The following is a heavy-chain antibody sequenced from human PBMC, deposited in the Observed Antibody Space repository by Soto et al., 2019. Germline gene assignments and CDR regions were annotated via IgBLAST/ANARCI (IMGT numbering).Heavy chain of an antibody. CDR2: INPSGGST. Sequence: ASVKVSCKASGYTFTSYYMHWVRQAPGQGLEWMGIINPSGGSTSYAQKFQGRVTMTRDTSTSTVYMELSSLRSEDTAVYYCAREMTTVAPGYYYYGMDVWGQGTTVTVSS. CDR1: GYTFTSYY. D-gene: IGHD4-17*01. V-gene: IGHV1-46*01. J-gene: IGHJ6*02. CDR3: AREMTTVAPGYYYYGMDV.